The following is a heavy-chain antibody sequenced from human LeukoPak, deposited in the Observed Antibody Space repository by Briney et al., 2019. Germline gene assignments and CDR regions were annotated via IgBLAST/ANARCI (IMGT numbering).Heavy chain of an antibody. CDR1: GGSISNYY. Sequence: SETLSLTCTVSGGSISNYYWSWIRQPAGKGLEWIGRIYSSGSTNYNPSLKSRVTMSVDTSKNQFSLKLSSVTAANTAVYYCARIITLGSYYMDVWGKGTTVTVSS. V-gene: IGHV4-4*07. CDR3: ARIITLGSYYMDV. J-gene: IGHJ6*03. D-gene: IGHD3-22*01. CDR2: IYSSGST.